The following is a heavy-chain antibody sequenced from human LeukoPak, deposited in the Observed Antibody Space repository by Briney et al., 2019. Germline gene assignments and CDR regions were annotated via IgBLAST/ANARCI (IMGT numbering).Heavy chain of an antibody. CDR2: IIISSSYI. CDR3: AATGVYYYYGMDV. J-gene: IGHJ6*02. CDR1: GFTFSSYS. D-gene: IGHD1-14*01. V-gene: IGHV3-21*01. Sequence: GGPLRLSCAASGFTFSSYSMNWVRQAPGKGLEWVSSIIISSSYIYYADSVKGRFTISRDNANNSLYLQMNSQRAEDTAVYYCAATGVYYYYGMDVWGQGTTVTVSS.